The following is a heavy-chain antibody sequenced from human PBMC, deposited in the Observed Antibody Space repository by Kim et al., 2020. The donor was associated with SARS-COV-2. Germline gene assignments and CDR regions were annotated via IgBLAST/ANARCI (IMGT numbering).Heavy chain of an antibody. V-gene: IGHV3-23*01. CDR3: AKDGPRGCTSASCSSADV. CDR2: ISGSGGNT. CDR1: GFTFSSYA. J-gene: IGHJ6*02. D-gene: IGHD2-2*01. Sequence: GGSLRLSCAASGFTFSSYAMNWVRQAPGKGLEWVSIISGSGGNTYYADSVKGRFTISRDNSRNTLYLQINSLRAEDTAVYYCAKDGPRGCTSASCSSADVWGQGTTVTVSS.